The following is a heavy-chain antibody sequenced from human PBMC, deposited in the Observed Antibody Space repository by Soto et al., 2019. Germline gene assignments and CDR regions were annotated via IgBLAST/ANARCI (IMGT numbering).Heavy chain of an antibody. CDR2: ISAYNGNT. CDR3: ASVYYGSGRYYYYMDV. J-gene: IGHJ6*03. V-gene: IGHV1-18*01. CDR1: GYTFTSYG. Sequence: ASVKVSCKASGYTFTSYGISWVRQAPGQGLEWMGWISAYNGNTNYAQKLQGRVTMTTDTSTSTAYMELRSLRSDDTAVYYCASVYYGSGRYYYYMDVWGKGTTVTAP. D-gene: IGHD3-10*01.